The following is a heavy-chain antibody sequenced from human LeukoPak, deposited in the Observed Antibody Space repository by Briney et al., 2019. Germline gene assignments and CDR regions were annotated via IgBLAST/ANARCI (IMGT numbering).Heavy chain of an antibody. CDR2: ISSGSSTI. V-gene: IGHV3-48*01. J-gene: IGHJ4*02. D-gene: IGHD5-24*01. Sequence: GGSLRLSCAASGFTFRSYAMNWVRQAPGKGLEWVSYISSGSSTIYYGDSVKDRFIISRDNAKNSLYLQMNSLRAEDTAVYYCARGEQDMATMSIDFWGQGTRVTVSS. CDR1: GFTFRSYA. CDR3: ARGEQDMATMSIDF.